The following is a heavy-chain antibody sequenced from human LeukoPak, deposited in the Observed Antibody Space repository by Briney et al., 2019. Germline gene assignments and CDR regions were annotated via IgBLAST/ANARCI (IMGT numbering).Heavy chain of an antibody. J-gene: IGHJ3*02. CDR2: IWYDGSNK. CDR3: ARGIAVAAPGPAFDI. V-gene: IGHV3-33*01. Sequence: GGSLRLSCAASGFTFSSYGMRWVRQAPGKGLEWVAVIWYDGSNKYYADSVKGRFTISRDNSKNTLYLQMNSLRAEDTAVYYCARGIAVAAPGPAFDIWGQGTMVTVSS. CDR1: GFTFSSYG. D-gene: IGHD6-19*01.